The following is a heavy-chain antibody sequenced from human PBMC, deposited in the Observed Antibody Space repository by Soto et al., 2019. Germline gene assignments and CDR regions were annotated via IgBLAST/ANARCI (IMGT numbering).Heavy chain of an antibody. CDR3: AKDPRKPAIFGVGTLS. CDR1: GFTFSRFA. J-gene: IGHJ5*02. D-gene: IGHD3-3*01. V-gene: IGHV3-23*01. Sequence: PXGSLRLSCAGAGFTFSRFAMSWVRQVPGKGLDWVSGINGSGQTTYYADSVKGRFTVSRDNSNNTLYLQMNSLRAEDTAVYYCAKDPRKPAIFGVGTLSWGQGTLVTVSS. CDR2: INGSGQTT.